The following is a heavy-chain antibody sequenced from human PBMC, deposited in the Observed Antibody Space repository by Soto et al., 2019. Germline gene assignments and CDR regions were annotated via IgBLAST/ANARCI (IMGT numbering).Heavy chain of an antibody. V-gene: IGHV1-24*01. Sequence: ASVKVSCKVSGYTLTELSMHWVRQAPGKGLEWMGGFDPEDGETIYAQKFQGRVTMTEDTSTDTAYMELSSLRSEDTAVYYCATRDVRVVPAAKLEIVNWFDPWGQGTLVTVSS. CDR1: GYTLTELS. CDR2: FDPEDGET. CDR3: ATRDVRVVPAAKLEIVNWFDP. J-gene: IGHJ5*02. D-gene: IGHD2-2*01.